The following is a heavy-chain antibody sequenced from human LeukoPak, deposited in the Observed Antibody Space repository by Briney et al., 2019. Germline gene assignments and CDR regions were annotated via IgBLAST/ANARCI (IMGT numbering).Heavy chain of an antibody. CDR1: GFTFSSYA. Sequence: PGGSLRLSCAASGFTFSSYAMHWVRQAPGKGLEWVAVRSYDGSNKYYADSVKGRFTISRDNSKNTLYLQMNSLRAEDTAVYYCASTQSPGVVVPAAIDDYWGQGTLLTVSS. CDR2: RSYDGSNK. D-gene: IGHD2-2*01. V-gene: IGHV3-30-3*01. CDR3: ASTQSPGVVVPAAIDDY. J-gene: IGHJ4*02.